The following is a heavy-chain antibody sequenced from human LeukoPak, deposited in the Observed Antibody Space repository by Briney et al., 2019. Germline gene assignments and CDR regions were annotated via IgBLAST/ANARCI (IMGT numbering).Heavy chain of an antibody. Sequence: GGSLRLSCAASGFTFSSYAMSWVRQAPGKGLEWVSAISGSGGSTYYADSVKGRFTISRDNSKNTLYLQMNSLRAEDTAVYYCAKGDGGYCSSTSCPDYFDYWGQGTLVTVSS. D-gene: IGHD2-2*03. CDR2: ISGSGGST. J-gene: IGHJ4*02. V-gene: IGHV3-23*01. CDR1: GFTFSSYA. CDR3: AKGDGGYCSSTSCPDYFDY.